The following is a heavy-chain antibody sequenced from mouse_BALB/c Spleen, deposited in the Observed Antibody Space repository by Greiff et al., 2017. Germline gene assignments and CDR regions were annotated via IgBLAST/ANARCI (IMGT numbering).Heavy chain of an antibody. CDR2: IDPENGDT. V-gene: IGHV14-4*02. Sequence: EVQLQESGAELVRSGASVKLSCTASGFNIKDYYMHWVKQRPEQGLEWIGWIDPENGDTEYAPKFQGKATMTADTSSNTAYLQLSSLTSEDTAVYYCFYYGNSYWYFDVWGAGTTVTVSS. J-gene: IGHJ1*01. CDR1: GFNIKDYY. D-gene: IGHD2-1*01. CDR3: FYYGNSYWYFDV.